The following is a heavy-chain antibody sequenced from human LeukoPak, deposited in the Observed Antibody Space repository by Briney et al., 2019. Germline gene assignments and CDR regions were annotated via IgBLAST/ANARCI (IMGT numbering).Heavy chain of an antibody. J-gene: IGHJ4*02. CDR2: IYYSGST. CDR3: ASPRRDGYNSDY. Sequence: SETLSLTCTVSGGSISSSSYYWGWIRQPPGKGLEWIGSIYYSGSTYYNPSLKRRVTISVDTSKNQFSLKLSSVTAADTAVYYCASPRRDGYNSDYWGQGTLVTVSS. V-gene: IGHV4-39*01. D-gene: IGHD5-24*01. CDR1: GGSISSSSYY.